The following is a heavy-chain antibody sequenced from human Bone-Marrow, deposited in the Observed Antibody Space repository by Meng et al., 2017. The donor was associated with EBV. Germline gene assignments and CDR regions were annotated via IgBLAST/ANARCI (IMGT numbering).Heavy chain of an antibody. V-gene: IGHV4-30-4*01. CDR2: IYYSGST. CDR3: ARVLLKYGEYVFDF. Sequence: QVQRPESGPGLVKPSPTLSLTLDVYGGAISSGGYYWSWIRQPPGKGLEWIGYIYYSGSTYYNPSLKSRVTISVDTSKNQFSLKLSSVTAADTAVYYCARVLLKYGEYVFDFWGQGNLAPSPQ. CDR1: GGAISSGGYY. J-gene: IGHJ5*01. D-gene: IGHD4-17*01.